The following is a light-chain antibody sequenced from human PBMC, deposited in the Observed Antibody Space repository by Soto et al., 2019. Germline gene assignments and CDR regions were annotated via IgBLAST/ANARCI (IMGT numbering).Light chain of an antibody. V-gene: IGKV3-15*01. Sequence: EIVMTQSPATLSVSPGERATLSCRASQSVRGNLAWYQQRPGQSPRLLIYGASSRATGIPARFSGSGSGTDFTLTISSLQAEDVAIYYCQQFSSPPFFPFGQGTKVDIK. CDR2: GAS. J-gene: IGKJ2*01. CDR3: QQFSSPPFFP. CDR1: QSVRGN.